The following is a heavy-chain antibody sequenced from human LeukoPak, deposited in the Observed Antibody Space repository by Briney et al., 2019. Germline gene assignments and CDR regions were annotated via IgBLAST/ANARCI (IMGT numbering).Heavy chain of an antibody. D-gene: IGHD2-2*01. Sequence: GGSLRLSCAVSGLSYSMYWMSWVRQARGKGLEWVANIKQDGSEKYYVDSVKGRFTISRDNAKNSLYLQMNSLRAEDTAVYYCARDLRYCSSTSCLMSGMDVWGQGTTVTVSS. CDR1: GLSYSMYW. V-gene: IGHV3-7*01. J-gene: IGHJ6*02. CDR3: ARDLRYCSSTSCLMSGMDV. CDR2: IKQDGSEK.